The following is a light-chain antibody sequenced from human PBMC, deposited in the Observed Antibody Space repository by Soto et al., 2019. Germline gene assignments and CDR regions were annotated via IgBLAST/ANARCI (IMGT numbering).Light chain of an antibody. J-gene: IGLJ1*01. CDR2: DVS. V-gene: IGLV2-14*03. CDR3: TPYTHSDTFV. CDR1: SSDVGGYNY. Sequence: QSLLTQPASVAGSPGQSITSSCTGTSSDVGGYNYVSWYQHHPGKAPKLMIYDVSNRPSGVSNRFSGSKSGNTASLTISGVQAEDEADYYCTPYTHSDTFVFGTGTKVTVL.